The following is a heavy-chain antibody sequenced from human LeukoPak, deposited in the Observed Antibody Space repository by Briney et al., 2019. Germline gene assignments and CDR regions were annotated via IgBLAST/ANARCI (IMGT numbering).Heavy chain of an antibody. CDR2: INHNGNVN. D-gene: IGHD3-16*01. Sequence: GGSLRLSCAASGFTFSSYAMSWVRQAPGKGLEWVASINHNGNVNYYVDSVKGRFTISRDNAKNSLYLQMSNLRAEDTAVYFCAWGGGLDVWGQGATVTVSS. V-gene: IGHV3-7*03. CDR3: AWGGGLDV. J-gene: IGHJ6*02. CDR1: GFTFSSYA.